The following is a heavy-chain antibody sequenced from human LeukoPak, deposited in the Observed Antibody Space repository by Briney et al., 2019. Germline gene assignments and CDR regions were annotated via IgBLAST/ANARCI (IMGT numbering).Heavy chain of an antibody. CDR1: GGSISSGSYY. CDR2: IYTSGGT. D-gene: IGHD2-2*01. Sequence: SETLSLTCTVSGGSISSGSYYWSWIRQPAGKGLEWIGRIYTSGGTNYNPSLKSRVTISVDTSKNQFSLKLSSVTAADTAVYYCARGRYCSSTSCYAFDAFDIWGQGTMVTVSS. J-gene: IGHJ3*02. V-gene: IGHV4-61*02. CDR3: ARGRYCSSTSCYAFDAFDI.